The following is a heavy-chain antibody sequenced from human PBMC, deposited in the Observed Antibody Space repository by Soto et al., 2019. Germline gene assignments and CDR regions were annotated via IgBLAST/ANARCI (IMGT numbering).Heavy chain of an antibody. D-gene: IGHD1-26*01. Sequence: GGSLRRSWAASGFTFTSYGMTGGRQGPGKGLEWVSSIGTRTGDLLYADSVKGRFTISRDNSRNTLYLQMNSLRTEDTAIYYCAKRSPSGTYYFDYWGQGTLVTVSS. CDR2: IGTRTGDL. CDR3: AKRSPSGTYYFDY. CDR1: GFTFTSYG. J-gene: IGHJ4*02. V-gene: IGHV3-23*01.